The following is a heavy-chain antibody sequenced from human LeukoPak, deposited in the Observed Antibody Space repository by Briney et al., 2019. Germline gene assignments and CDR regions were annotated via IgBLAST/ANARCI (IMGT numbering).Heavy chain of an antibody. D-gene: IGHD3-22*01. CDR3: ARDLGYDSSGYFDY. J-gene: IGHJ4*02. CDR2: IYYSGST. CDR1: GGSISSYY. V-gene: IGHV4-59*12. Sequence: SETLSLTCTVSGGSISSYYWSWIRQPPGKGLEWIGYIYYSGSTNYNPSLKSRVTISVDTSKNQFSLKLSSVTAADTAVYYCARDLGYDSSGYFDYWGQGTLVTVSS.